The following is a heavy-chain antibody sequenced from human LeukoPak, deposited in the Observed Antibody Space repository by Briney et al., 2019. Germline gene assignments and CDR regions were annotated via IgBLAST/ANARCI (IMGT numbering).Heavy chain of an antibody. Sequence: PSETLSLTCAAYGGSFSGYYWSWIRQPPGKGLEWIGEINHSGSTNYNPSLKSRVTISVDTSKNQFSLGVSSVTAADTAVYYCASHPITYYCDSSGSFDYWGQGTLVTVSS. CDR1: GGSFSGYY. V-gene: IGHV4-34*01. D-gene: IGHD3-22*01. CDR2: INHSGST. CDR3: ASHPITYYCDSSGSFDY. J-gene: IGHJ4*02.